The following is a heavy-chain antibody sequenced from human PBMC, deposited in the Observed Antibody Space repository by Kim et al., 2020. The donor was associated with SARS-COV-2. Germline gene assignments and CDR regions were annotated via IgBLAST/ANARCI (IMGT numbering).Heavy chain of an antibody. D-gene: IGHD6-19*01. V-gene: IGHV4-59*09. Sequence: SLKSRVTISVDTSKNQFSLKLSSVTAADTAVYYCARGEYSSGWYGYFQHWGQGTLVTVSS. J-gene: IGHJ1*01. CDR3: ARGEYSSGWYGYFQH.